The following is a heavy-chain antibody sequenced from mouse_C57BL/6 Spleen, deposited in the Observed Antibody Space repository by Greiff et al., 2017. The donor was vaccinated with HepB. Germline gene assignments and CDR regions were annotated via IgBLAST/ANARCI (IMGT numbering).Heavy chain of an antibody. D-gene: IGHD2-5*01. CDR3: ARYNSNYPYYAMDY. CDR1: GYSITSGYY. CDR2: ISYDGSN. J-gene: IGHJ4*01. V-gene: IGHV3-6*01. Sequence: EVKVEESGPGLVKPSQSLSLTCSVTGYSITSGYYWNWIRQFPGNKLEWMGYISYDGSNNYNPSLKNRISITRDTSKNQFFLKLNSVTTEDTATYYCARYNSNYPYYAMDYWGQGTSVTVAS.